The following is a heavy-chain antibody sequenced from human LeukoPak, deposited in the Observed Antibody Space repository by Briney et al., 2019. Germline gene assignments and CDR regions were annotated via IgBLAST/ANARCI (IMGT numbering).Heavy chain of an antibody. CDR3: ARGPPYYYGSGSYYPLY. CDR1: GGTFSSYA. Sequence: GASVKVSCKASGGTFSSYAISWVRQAPGQGLEWMGGIIPIFGTANYAQKFQGRVTITADESTSTAYMELSSLRSEDTAVCYCARGPPYYYGSGSYYPLYWGQGTLVTVSA. V-gene: IGHV1-69*13. D-gene: IGHD3-10*01. J-gene: IGHJ4*02. CDR2: IIPIFGTA.